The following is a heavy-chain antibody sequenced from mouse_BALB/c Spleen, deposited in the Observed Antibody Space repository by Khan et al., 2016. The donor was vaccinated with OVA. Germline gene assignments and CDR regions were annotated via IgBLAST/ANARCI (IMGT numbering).Heavy chain of an antibody. CDR1: GYTFTSYW. J-gene: IGHJ3*01. Sequence: QVQLKQSGAELVRPGASVKLSCKASGYTFTSYWMNWVKQRPEQGLEWIGRIDPYDSETHYNQKFKDKAILTVDKSSSTAYMQLSSLTSEDSAVYDCARWNGRAWFAYWGQGTLVTGSA. CDR2: IDPYDSET. V-gene: IGHV1-52*01. CDR3: ARWNGRAWFAY. D-gene: IGHD1-1*01.